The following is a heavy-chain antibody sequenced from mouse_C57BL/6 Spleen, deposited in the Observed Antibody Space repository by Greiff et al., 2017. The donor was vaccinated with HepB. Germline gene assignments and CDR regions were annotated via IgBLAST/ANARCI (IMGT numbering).Heavy chain of an antibody. V-gene: IGHV1-59*01. D-gene: IGHD2-5*01. CDR3: ARVSISSNLDY. CDR2: IDPSDSYT. J-gene: IGHJ2*01. CDR1: GYTFTSYW. Sequence: QVQLQQPGAELVRPGTSVKLSCKASGYTFTSYWMHWVKQRPGQGLEWIGVIDPSDSYTNYNQKFKGKATLTVDTSSSTAYTQLSSLTSEDSAVYYCARVSISSNLDYWGQVTTLTVSS.